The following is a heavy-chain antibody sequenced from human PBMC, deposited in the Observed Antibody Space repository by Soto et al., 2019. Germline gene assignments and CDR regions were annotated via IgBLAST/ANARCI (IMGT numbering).Heavy chain of an antibody. CDR1: GGYMSSYY. Sequence: SAALSLTCTVSGGYMSSYYWSWIRQPPGTGLEWIGYIYYSGSTNYNPYLKRRLTISVDTSKNPSSLKLSSVTAADTAVYYCAGYGDYVSGSSYYYYGMDVWGQATTVT. CDR3: AGYGDYVSGSSYYYYGMDV. D-gene: IGHD4-17*01. J-gene: IGHJ6*02. CDR2: IYYSGST. V-gene: IGHV4-59*12.